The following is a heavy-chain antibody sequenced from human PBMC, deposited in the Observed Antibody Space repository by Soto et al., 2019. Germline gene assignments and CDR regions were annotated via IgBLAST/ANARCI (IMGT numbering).Heavy chain of an antibody. Sequence: PGGTLSLTCKASGFTFSNFAINWIRNAPGKGLEWVSAISGRGGRTHYADSVQGRFTTSRDDSKNTLSLHLNSLRDVDTAVYYCAKDSQWLPRGNLDYWGHGVLVTV. CDR1: GFTFSNFA. J-gene: IGHJ4*01. CDR3: AKDSQWLPRGNLDY. V-gene: IGHV3-23*01. D-gene: IGHD6-19*01. CDR2: ISGRGGRT.